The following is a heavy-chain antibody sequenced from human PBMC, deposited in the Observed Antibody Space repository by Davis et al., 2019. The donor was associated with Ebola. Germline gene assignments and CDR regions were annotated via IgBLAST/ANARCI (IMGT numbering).Heavy chain of an antibody. J-gene: IGHJ6*02. CDR3: ARETDFWSGYYPYYYYGMDV. Sequence: GESLKISCAASGFTFSSYGMHWVRQAPGKGLEWVAVIWYDGSNKYYADSVKGRFTISRDNSKNTLYLQMNSLRAEDTAVYYCARETDFWSGYYPYYYYGMDVWGQGTTVTVSS. V-gene: IGHV3-33*01. CDR2: IWYDGSNK. CDR1: GFTFSSYG. D-gene: IGHD3-3*01.